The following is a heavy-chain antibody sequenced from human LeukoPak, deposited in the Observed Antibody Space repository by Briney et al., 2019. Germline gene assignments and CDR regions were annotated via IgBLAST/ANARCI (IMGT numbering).Heavy chain of an antibody. V-gene: IGHV3-30-3*01. Sequence: PGRSLRLSCAASGFTFSSYAMHWVRQAPGKGLEWVAVISYDGSNKYYADSVKGRFTISRDNSKNTLFLQMNGLRPEDTAVYYCAKGGPMHLWRSYYFDSWGQGTLVTVSS. CDR3: AKGGPMHLWRSYYFDS. CDR1: GFTFSSYA. D-gene: IGHD3-3*02. J-gene: IGHJ4*02. CDR2: ISYDGSNK.